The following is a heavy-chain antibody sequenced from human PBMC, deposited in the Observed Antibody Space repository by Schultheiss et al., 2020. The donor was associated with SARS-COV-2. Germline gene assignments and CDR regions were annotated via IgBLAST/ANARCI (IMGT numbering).Heavy chain of an antibody. CDR1: GFAFSSYG. CDR3: AKGRMTTVVTAFDY. D-gene: IGHD4-23*01. Sequence: GGSLRLSCAASGFAFSSYGINWVRQAPGKGLEWVSSISSGSSYIYYADSVKGRFTISRDNAMNSLYLQMNSLRAEDMALYYCAKGRMTTVVTAFDYWGQGTLVTVSS. J-gene: IGHJ4*02. CDR2: ISSGSSYI. V-gene: IGHV3-21*04.